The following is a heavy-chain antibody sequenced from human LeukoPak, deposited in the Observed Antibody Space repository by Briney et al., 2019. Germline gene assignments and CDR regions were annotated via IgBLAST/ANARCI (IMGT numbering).Heavy chain of an antibody. CDR2: ISSNGGST. CDR3: ARDFGLTGKVDY. CDR1: GFTFSRYA. D-gene: IGHD1-20*01. V-gene: IGHV3-64*01. Sequence: PGGSLRLSCAASGFTFSRYAMHWARQAPGKGLESVSAISSNGGSTYYANSVKGRFTISRDNSKNTLYLQMGSLRAEDLAVYYCARDFGLTGKVDYWGQGTLVTVSS. J-gene: IGHJ4*02.